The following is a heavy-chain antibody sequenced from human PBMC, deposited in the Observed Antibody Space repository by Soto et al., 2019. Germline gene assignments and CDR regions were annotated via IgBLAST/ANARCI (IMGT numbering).Heavy chain of an antibody. V-gene: IGHV1-2*04. J-gene: IGHJ4*02. D-gene: IGHD6-19*01. CDR3: ARDLSGYSSGWYGY. CDR2: INPNSGGT. CDR1: GYTFTGYY. Sequence: ASVKVSCKASGYTFTGYYMHWVRQAPGQGLEWMGWINPNSGGTNYAQRFQGWVTMTRDTSISTAYMELSRLRSDDTAVYYCARDLSGYSSGWYGYRGQGTLVTVSS.